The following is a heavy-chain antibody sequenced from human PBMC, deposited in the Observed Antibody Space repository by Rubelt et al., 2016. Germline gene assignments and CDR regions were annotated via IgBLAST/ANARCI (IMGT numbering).Heavy chain of an antibody. V-gene: IGHV1-18*01. CDR2: ISAYNGNK. CDR3: ARDRTWLVPGLDAFDI. D-gene: IGHD6-19*01. Sequence: QVQLVQSGAEVKKPGASVKVSCKASGYTFTSYGISWVRQAPGQGLEWMGWISAYNGNKNYAQKLQGRVTMTTDTSTSTAYMELRGLRSDDTAVYYCARDRTWLVPGLDAFDIWGQGTMVTVSS. J-gene: IGHJ3*02. CDR1: GYTFTSYG.